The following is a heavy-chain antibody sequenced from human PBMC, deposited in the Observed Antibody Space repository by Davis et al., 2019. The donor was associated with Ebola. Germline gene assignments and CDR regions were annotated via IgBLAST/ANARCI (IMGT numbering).Heavy chain of an antibody. V-gene: IGHV4-59*12. CDR3: VLWLVPYFDY. D-gene: IGHD6-19*01. Sequence: MPSETLSLTCTVSGGSISSYYWSWIRQPPGKGLEWIGEIYHSGSTNYNPSLKSRVTISVDKSKNQFSLKLSSVTAADTAVYYCVLWLVPYFDYWGQGTLVTVSS. CDR2: IYHSGST. J-gene: IGHJ4*02. CDR1: GGSISSYY.